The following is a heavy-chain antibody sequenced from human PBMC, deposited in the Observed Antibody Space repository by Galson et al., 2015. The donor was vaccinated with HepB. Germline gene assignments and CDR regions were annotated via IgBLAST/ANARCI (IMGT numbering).Heavy chain of an antibody. CDR3: ARDPRVAVAGQFYYFNY. Sequence: SVKVSCKASGYTFNSSGISWVRQAPGQGLEWMGWISPYNGDTDYAQKFQGRMTMTTDISTSTAYMELSSLRYDDTALYYCARDPRVAVAGQFYYFNYWGQGTLVTVSS. J-gene: IGHJ4*02. CDR1: GYTFNSSG. CDR2: ISPYNGDT. D-gene: IGHD6-19*01. V-gene: IGHV1-18*01.